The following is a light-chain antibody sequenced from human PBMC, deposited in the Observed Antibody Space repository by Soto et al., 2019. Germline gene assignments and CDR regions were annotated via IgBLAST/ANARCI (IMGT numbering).Light chain of an antibody. CDR1: SSDIGAGYD. J-gene: IGLJ1*01. CDR2: GNS. V-gene: IGLV1-40*01. CDR3: QSYDSSLSLYV. Sequence: QSVLTQPPSVSGAPGQRVTISCTGSSSDIGAGYDVHWYRQLPGTAPKLLIYGNSNRPSGVPDRFSGSKSGTSASLVITGLQAEDEADYYCQSYDSSLSLYVFGTGTKLTVL.